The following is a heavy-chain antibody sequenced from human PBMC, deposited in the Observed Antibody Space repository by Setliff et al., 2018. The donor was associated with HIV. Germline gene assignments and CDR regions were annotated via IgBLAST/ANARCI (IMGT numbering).Heavy chain of an antibody. CDR2: IYTSGNA. D-gene: IGHD5-12*01. Sequence: SETLSLTCTVSGDSISSITYSWNWIRQLPGKGLEWIGHIYTSGNADYNPSLKSRLSISVDTSKKHFSLKLSSVTAADTAVYYCARRGWNGYKAFDYWGQGTLVTVSS. CDR3: ARRGWNGYKAFDY. J-gene: IGHJ4*02. CDR1: GDSISSITYS. V-gene: IGHV4-31*03.